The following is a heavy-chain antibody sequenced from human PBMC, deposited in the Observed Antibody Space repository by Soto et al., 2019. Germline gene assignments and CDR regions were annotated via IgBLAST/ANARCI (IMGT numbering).Heavy chain of an antibody. CDR2: MNPNSGNT. V-gene: IGHV1-8*01. D-gene: IGHD3-22*01. Sequence: QVQLVQSGAEVRKPGASAKVSCKASGYTFTTYDINWVRQATGQGLEWMGWMNPNSGNTVYAQKFQGRVTMTRNTSINTADMELTSLTSDDTAVYYCARYHYYYCMDVWGQGTTVTVSS. CDR3: ARYHYYYCMDV. CDR1: GYTFTTYD. J-gene: IGHJ6*02.